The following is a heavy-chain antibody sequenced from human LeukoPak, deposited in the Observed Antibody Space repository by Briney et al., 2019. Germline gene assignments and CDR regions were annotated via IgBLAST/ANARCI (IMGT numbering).Heavy chain of an antibody. Sequence: SETLSLTCTVSGDSIDSYYWSWIRQPPGKGLEWIGYFYYSASTNYNPSLKSRVTISVDTSKSQFSLKLSSVTAADTAVYYCVRDYGDYFRWFDPWGQGTLVTVSS. V-gene: IGHV4-59*01. CDR3: VRDYGDYFRWFDP. CDR1: GDSIDSYY. CDR2: FYYSAST. D-gene: IGHD4-17*01. J-gene: IGHJ5*02.